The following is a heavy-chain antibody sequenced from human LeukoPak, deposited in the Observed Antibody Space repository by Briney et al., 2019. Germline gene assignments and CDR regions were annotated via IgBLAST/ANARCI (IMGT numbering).Heavy chain of an antibody. V-gene: IGHV3-9*01. J-gene: IGHJ6*03. CDR3: AKDSGSYCYYYYMDV. CDR1: GFTFDDYA. CDR2: ISWNSGSI. Sequence: SGGSLRLSCAASGFTFDDYAMHWVRQAPGKGLEWVSGISWNSGSIGYADSVKGRFTISRDNAKNSLYLQMNSLRAEDTALYYCAKDSGSYCYYYYMDVWGKGTTVTISS. D-gene: IGHD1-26*01.